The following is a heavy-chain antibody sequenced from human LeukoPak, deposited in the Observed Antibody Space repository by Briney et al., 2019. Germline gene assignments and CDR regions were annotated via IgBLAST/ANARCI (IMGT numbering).Heavy chain of an antibody. D-gene: IGHD6-13*01. CDR3: ARRGGQQLVGIDY. CDR2: IYYSGST. CDR1: GGSISSYY. J-gene: IGHJ4*02. Sequence: SETLSLTCTVSGGSISSYYWSWIRQPPGKGLEWIGYIYYSGSTNCDPSLKSRVTISLDTSKNQFSLKLSSVTAADTAVYYCARRGGQQLVGIDYWGQGTLVTVSS. V-gene: IGHV4-59*12.